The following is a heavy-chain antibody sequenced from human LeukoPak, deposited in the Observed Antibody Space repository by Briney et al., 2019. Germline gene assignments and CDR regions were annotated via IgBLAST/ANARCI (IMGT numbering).Heavy chain of an antibody. V-gene: IGHV1-69*02. CDR3: ARNYYDSSGYYYFDY. CDR1: GGTFSSYT. D-gene: IGHD3-22*01. Sequence: SVKGSCKASGGTFSSYTISWVRQAPGQGLEWMGRIIPILGIANYAQKFQGRVTITADKSTSTAYMELSSLRSEDTAVYYCARNYYDSSGYYYFDYWGQGTLVTVSS. J-gene: IGHJ4*02. CDR2: IIPILGIA.